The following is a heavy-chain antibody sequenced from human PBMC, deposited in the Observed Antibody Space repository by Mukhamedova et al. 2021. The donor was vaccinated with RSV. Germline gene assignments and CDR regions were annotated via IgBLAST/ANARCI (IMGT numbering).Heavy chain of an antibody. D-gene: IGHD2-2*01. CDR3: TRDRVGYCSSTSCHSYFDY. J-gene: IGHJ4*02. Sequence: VRQAPGKGLEWVGFIRSKAYGGTTEYAASVKGRFTISRDDSKSIAYLQMNSLKTEDTAVYYCTRDRVGYCSSTSCHSYFDYWGQ. CDR2: IRSKAYGGTT. V-gene: IGHV3-49*02.